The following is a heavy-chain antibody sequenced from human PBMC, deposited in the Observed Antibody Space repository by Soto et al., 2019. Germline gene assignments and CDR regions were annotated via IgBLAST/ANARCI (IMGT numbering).Heavy chain of an antibody. CDR3: ASRSYCSSTSCYIYYYMDV. CDR1: SGSISSSNW. J-gene: IGHJ6*03. D-gene: IGHD2-2*02. CDR2: IYHSGST. Sequence: QVQLQESGPGLVKPSGTLSLTCAVSSGSISSSNWWSWVRQPPGKGLEWIGEIYHSGSTNYNPSLKSRVTISVDKSKNQFSRKLSSVTAADTAVYYCASRSYCSSTSCYIYYYMDVWGKGTTVTVSS. V-gene: IGHV4-4*02.